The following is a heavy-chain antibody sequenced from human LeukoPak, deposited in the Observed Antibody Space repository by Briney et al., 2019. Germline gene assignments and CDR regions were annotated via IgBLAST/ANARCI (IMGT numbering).Heavy chain of an antibody. V-gene: IGHV4-31*03. CDR2: IYYSGST. D-gene: IGHD4-11*01. CDR3: AREGDTVTTNWVFDP. Sequence: SQNLSLTCTVSGGSISSGGYYWSWIRQHPGKGLEWIGYIYYSGSTYYNPSLKSRVTISVDTSKNQFSLKLSSVTAADTAVYYCAREGDTVTTNWVFDPWGQGTLVTVSS. J-gene: IGHJ5*02. CDR1: GGSISSGGYY.